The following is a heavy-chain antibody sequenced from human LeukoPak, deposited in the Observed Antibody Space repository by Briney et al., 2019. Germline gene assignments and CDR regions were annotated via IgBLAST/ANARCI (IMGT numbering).Heavy chain of an antibody. CDR3: ATDLTPEYSGSPLAY. D-gene: IGHD1-26*01. Sequence: ASVKVSCKVSGYTLTELSMHWVRQAPGKGLERMGGFDPEDGETIYAQKFQGRVTMTEDTSTDTAYMELSSLRSEDTAVYYCATDLTPEYSGSPLAYWGQGTLVTVSS. V-gene: IGHV1-24*01. CDR1: GYTLTELS. J-gene: IGHJ4*02. CDR2: FDPEDGET.